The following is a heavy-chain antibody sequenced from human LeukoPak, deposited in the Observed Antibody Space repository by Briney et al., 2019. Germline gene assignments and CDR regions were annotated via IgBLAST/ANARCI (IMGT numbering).Heavy chain of an antibody. CDR1: GFTFSSYE. CDR2: ISSSGSTI. Sequence: PGGSLRLSCAASGFTFSSYEMNWVRQAPGKGLEWVSYISSSGSTIYYADTVKGRFTISRDNAKNSLYLQMNSLRAEDTAVYYCARDFWPRRSSSSGPNPVWGQGTLVTVSS. CDR3: ARDFWPRRSSSSGPNPV. D-gene: IGHD6-6*01. J-gene: IGHJ4*02. V-gene: IGHV3-48*03.